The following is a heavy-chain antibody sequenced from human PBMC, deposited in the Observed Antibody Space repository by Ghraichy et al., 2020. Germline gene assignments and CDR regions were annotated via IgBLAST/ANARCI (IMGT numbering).Heavy chain of an antibody. V-gene: IGHV3-72*01. CDR3: ARGLPRGTYRDAFDI. CDR1: GFTFSDHY. CDR2: SRNKVNSFYT. J-gene: IGHJ3*02. D-gene: IGHD1-26*01. Sequence: LSLTCAASGFTFSDHYMAWVRQAPGKGLECVGRSRNKVNSFYTEHAASVKGRFTISRDDSKNSLYLQMNSLKTEDTAVYYCARGLPRGTYRDAFDIWGQGTMVTVS.